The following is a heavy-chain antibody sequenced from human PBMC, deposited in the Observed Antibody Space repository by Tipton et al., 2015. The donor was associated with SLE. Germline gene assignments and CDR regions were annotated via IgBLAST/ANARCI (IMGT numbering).Heavy chain of an antibody. CDR2: ISSSGSTI. D-gene: IGHD3-10*01. CDR3: ARVGGSGSYLYYYGMDV. Sequence: SLRLSCAASGFTFSSYEMNWVRQAPGKGLEWVSYISSSGSTIYYADPVKGRFTISRDNAKNSLYLQMNSLRAEDTAVYYCARVGGSGSYLYYYGMDVWGQGTTVTVSS. J-gene: IGHJ6*02. CDR1: GFTFSSYE. V-gene: IGHV3-48*03.